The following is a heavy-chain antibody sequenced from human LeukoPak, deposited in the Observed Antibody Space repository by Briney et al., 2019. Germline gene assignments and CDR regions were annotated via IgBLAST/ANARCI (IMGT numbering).Heavy chain of an antibody. CDR1: GGTFSSYA. D-gene: IGHD2-2*01. CDR3: ASSPIVVVPAATSAYYYGMDV. Sequence: ASAKVSCKASGGTFSSYAISWVRQAPGQGLEWMGGIIPIFGTANYAQKFQGRVTITADESTSTAYMELSSLRSEDTAVYYCASSPIVVVPAATSAYYYGMDVWGQGTTVTVSS. CDR2: IIPIFGTA. V-gene: IGHV1-69*13. J-gene: IGHJ6*02.